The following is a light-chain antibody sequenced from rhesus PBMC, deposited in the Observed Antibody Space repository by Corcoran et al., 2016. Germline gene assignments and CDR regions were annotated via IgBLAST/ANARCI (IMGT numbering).Light chain of an antibody. V-gene: IGKV3-35*01. CDR3: QQGSNWPRT. J-gene: IGKJ4*01. CDR1: QSVSSY. CDR2: DAS. Sequence: EIVMTQSPATLALSPGERATLSCRASQSVSSYLAWYQQKPGHAPRRLIYDASNRATGSPDRVSGSGSGTDFTLNISSLEPGDVGVYYCQQGSNWPRTFGGGTKVEIK.